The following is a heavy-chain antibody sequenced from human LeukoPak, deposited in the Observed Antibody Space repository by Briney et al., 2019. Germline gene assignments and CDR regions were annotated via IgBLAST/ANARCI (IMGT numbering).Heavy chain of an antibody. D-gene: IGHD1-14*01. CDR2: ISGDNGDT. J-gene: IGHJ6*03. CDR1: GYSFTSNG. V-gene: IGHV1-18*01. Sequence: ASVKVSCKASGYSFTSNGITWVRLAPGQGLEWMGWISGDNGDTKYAQKFQGRVTMTTDTSTSTAYMELSSLRSEDTAVYYCARGGIPDGYYYYYYMDVWGKGTTVTVSS. CDR3: ARGGIPDGYYYYYYMDV.